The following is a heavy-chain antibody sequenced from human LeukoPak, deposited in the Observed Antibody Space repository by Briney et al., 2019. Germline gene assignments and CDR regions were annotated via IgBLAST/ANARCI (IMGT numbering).Heavy chain of an antibody. J-gene: IGHJ5*02. Sequence: SETLSLTCTVSGGSISSYYWSWIRQPPGKGLGWIGYIYTSGSTNYNPSLKSRVTISVDTSKNQFSLKLSSVTAADTAVYYCARHVITRITIFGVVIKYDWFDPWGQGTLVTVSS. V-gene: IGHV4-4*09. CDR2: IYTSGST. D-gene: IGHD3-3*01. CDR1: GGSISSYY. CDR3: ARHVITRITIFGVVIKYDWFDP.